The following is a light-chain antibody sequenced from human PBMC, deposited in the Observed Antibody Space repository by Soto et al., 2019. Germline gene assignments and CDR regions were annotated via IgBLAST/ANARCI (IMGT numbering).Light chain of an antibody. CDR1: SSNIGAGYD. CDR2: GNS. V-gene: IGLV1-40*01. J-gene: IGLJ3*02. CDR3: QSYDSSLSGWV. Sequence: QSVLPQPPSVSGAPGQRVTISCTGSSSNIGAGYDVHWYQQLPGTAPKLLIYGNSNRPSGVPDRFSGSKSGTSASLAITGLQAEDEADYYCQSYDSSLSGWVFSGGTKLTVL.